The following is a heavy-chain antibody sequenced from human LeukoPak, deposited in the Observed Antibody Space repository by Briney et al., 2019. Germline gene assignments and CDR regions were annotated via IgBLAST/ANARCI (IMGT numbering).Heavy chain of an antibody. Sequence: GGSLRLSCTASKFTFSHYGMQWVRQAPGKGLEWVAVISKDGSDKYYPGSVRGRFTISRDNSKNTIYLQMDSLRAEDTAIYYCARDYWWNYDYWGQGTLVTVSS. CDR1: KFTFSHYG. D-gene: IGHD1-7*01. CDR3: ARDYWWNYDY. CDR2: ISKDGSDK. V-gene: IGHV3-30*03. J-gene: IGHJ4*02.